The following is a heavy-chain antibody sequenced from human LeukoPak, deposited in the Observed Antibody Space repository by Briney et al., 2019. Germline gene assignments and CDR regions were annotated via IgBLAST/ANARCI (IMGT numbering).Heavy chain of an antibody. V-gene: IGHV4-39*01. Sequence: KPSETLSLTCTVSGGSISSSSYYWGWIRQPPGKGLEWIGSIYYSGSTYYNPSLKSRVTISVDTSKNQFSLKLSSVTAADTAVYYCARHRIAAATYWGQGTLVTVSS. CDR2: IYYSGST. CDR1: GGSISSSSYY. CDR3: ARHRIAAATY. D-gene: IGHD6-13*01. J-gene: IGHJ4*02.